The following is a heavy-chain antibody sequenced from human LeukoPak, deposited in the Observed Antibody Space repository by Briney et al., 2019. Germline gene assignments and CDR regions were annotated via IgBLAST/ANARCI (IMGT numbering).Heavy chain of an antibody. Sequence: PSETLSLTCTVSGGSISSYFWSWIRHPPAEGLEWSGYIYYRGSTNYTPSLKCRVTISVDTTKQQFSLKLSSVTAADTAGYYCAREVAMVRGVWFYYWGQGNLGTVSS. J-gene: IGHJ4*02. CDR3: AREVAMVRGVWFYY. CDR1: GGSISSYF. V-gene: IGHV4-59*01. D-gene: IGHD3-10*01. CDR2: IYYRGST.